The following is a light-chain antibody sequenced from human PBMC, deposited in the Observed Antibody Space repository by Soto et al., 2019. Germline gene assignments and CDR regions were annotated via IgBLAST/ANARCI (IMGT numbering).Light chain of an antibody. CDR2: RAS. J-gene: IGKJ5*01. Sequence: MTQSPDTVYVSPGERVTLSCRASQSVSDKLAWYQQKPGQGPRLLVYRASTRTLGIPARFSGSESGTEFTLTISSLQSEDFAIYYCQQYNTWPITFGQGTRLEI. V-gene: IGKV3-15*01. CDR3: QQYNTWPIT. CDR1: QSVSDK.